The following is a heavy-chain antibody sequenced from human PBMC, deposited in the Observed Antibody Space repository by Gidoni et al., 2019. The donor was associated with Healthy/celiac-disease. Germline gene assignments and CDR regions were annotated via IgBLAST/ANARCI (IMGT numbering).Heavy chain of an antibody. V-gene: IGHV4-39*07. CDR2: IYYSGST. CDR3: ARDNEDYVWGSYRGGLDDFDY. D-gene: IGHD3-16*02. J-gene: IGHJ4*02. Sequence: QLQLQESGPGLVKPSETLSLTCTVSGGSLSSHSYSCGWIRQPPGKGLEWIGSIYYSGSTYYNPSLKSRVTISVDTSKNQFSLKLSSVTAADTALYYCARDNEDYVWGSYRGGLDDFDYWGQGTLVTVSS. CDR1: GGSLSSHSYS.